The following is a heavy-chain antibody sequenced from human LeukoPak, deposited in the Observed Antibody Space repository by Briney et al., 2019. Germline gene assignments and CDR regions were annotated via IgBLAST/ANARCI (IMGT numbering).Heavy chain of an antibody. D-gene: IGHD3-10*01. Sequence: PGGSLRLSCGVSGFTFSNYWLSWVRQAPGKGLEWVANIKQDGSEKYYVDSVKGRFTISRDNAKNSLYLQMNSLRAEDTAVYYCARVSPSRGVAGYWGQETLVTVSS. V-gene: IGHV3-7*01. J-gene: IGHJ4*02. CDR2: IKQDGSEK. CDR3: ARVSPSRGVAGY. CDR1: GFTFSNYW.